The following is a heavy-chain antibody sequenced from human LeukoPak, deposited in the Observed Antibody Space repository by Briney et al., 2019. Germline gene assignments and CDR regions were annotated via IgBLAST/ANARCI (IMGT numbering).Heavy chain of an antibody. V-gene: IGHV3-7*01. J-gene: IGHJ4*02. CDR1: GFTFSSYW. CDR3: AREMYYYDSSGYYAIFFDY. CDR2: IKQDGSEK. Sequence: SGGSLRLSCAAFGFTFSSYWMSWVRQAPGKGLEWVANIKQDGSEKYYVDSVKGRFTISRDNAKNSLYLQMNSLRAEDAAVYYCAREMYYYDSSGYYAIFFDYWGQGTLVTVSS. D-gene: IGHD3-22*01.